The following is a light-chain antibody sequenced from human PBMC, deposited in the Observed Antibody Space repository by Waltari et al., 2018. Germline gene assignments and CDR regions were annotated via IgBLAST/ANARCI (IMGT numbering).Light chain of an antibody. CDR3: QQYGSSPFT. V-gene: IGKV3-20*01. Sequence: EIVLTQSPGTLSLSPGERATLSCRASQSVSSSYLAWDQQKPGQCPRLVIYGASSRATGIPDRFSGSGSGTDFTLTISRLEPEDFAVYYCQQYGSSPFTFGGGTKVEIK. CDR1: QSVSSSY. J-gene: IGKJ4*01. CDR2: GAS.